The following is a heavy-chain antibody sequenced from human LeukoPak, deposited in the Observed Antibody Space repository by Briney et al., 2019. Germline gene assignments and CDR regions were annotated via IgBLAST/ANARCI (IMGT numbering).Heavy chain of an antibody. V-gene: IGHV4-30-2*01. Sequence: SETLSLTCAVSGGSISSGGYSWSWIRQPPGKGLEWIGYIYHSGSTYYNPSLKSRVTISVDRSKNQFSLKLSSVTAADTAVYYCARDGGGGYYSRGYWGQGTLVTVSS. D-gene: IGHD3-3*01. J-gene: IGHJ4*02. CDR3: ARDGGGGYYSRGY. CDR2: IYHSGST. CDR1: GGSISSGGYS.